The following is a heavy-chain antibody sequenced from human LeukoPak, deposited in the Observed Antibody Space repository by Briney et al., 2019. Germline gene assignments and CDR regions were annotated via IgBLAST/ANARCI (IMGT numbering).Heavy chain of an antibody. D-gene: IGHD4-17*01. CDR3: ARGFRSVTTLGYFDY. V-gene: IGHV3-66*01. J-gene: IGHJ4*02. CDR2: IYSGGLT. CDR1: GFTVSTNY. Sequence: PGGSLRLSCAPSGFTVSTNYMSWVRQAPGKGLEWVSLIYSGGLTYYADSVQDRFTISRDNSRNTLSLQMNSLRVDDTAVYYCARGFRSVTTLGYFDYWGQGALVTVSS.